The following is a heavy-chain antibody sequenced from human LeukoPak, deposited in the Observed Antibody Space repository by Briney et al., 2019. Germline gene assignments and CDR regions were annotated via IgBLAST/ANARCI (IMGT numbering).Heavy chain of an antibody. J-gene: IGHJ3*02. CDR2: ISYDGSNK. Sequence: PGRSLRLSCAASGFTFSSYAMHWVRQAPGKGLEWVAVISYDGSNKYYADSVKGRFTISRDNSKNTLYLQMNSLRAEDTAVYYCARGPDTAELEGEAFDIWGQGTMVTVSS. CDR3: ARGPDTAELEGEAFDI. V-gene: IGHV3-30-3*01. D-gene: IGHD5-18*01. CDR1: GFTFSSYA.